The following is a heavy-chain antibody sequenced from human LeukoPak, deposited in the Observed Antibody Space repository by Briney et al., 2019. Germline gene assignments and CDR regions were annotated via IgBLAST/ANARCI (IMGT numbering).Heavy chain of an antibody. D-gene: IGHD4-11*01. CDR2: IIPIFGTA. J-gene: IGHJ3*02. V-gene: IGHV1-69*13. CDR3: ASYPSTVPGAFDI. CDR1: GGTFSSYV. Sequence: SVKVSCKASGGTFSSYVISWVRQAPGQGLEWMGGIIPIFGTANYAQKFQGRVTITADESTSTAYMELSSLRSEDTAAYYCASYPSTVPGAFDIWGQGTMVTVSS.